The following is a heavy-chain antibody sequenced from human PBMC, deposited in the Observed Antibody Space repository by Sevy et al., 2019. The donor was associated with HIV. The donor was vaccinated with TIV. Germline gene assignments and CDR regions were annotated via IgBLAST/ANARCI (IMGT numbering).Heavy chain of an antibody. CDR1: GFTFSNYW. CDR3: AKDTSRVVAGTGYFDY. D-gene: IGHD6-19*01. CDR2: IKTDGSSR. Sequence: GGSLRLSCAASGFTFSNYWMHWVRQAPGKGLVWVSRIKTDGSSRDSVDSVKGRFFISRDNAKNLVYLQMDSLRAEDTAVYYCAKDTSRVVAGTGYFDYWGQGTLVTVSS. V-gene: IGHV3-74*01. J-gene: IGHJ4*02.